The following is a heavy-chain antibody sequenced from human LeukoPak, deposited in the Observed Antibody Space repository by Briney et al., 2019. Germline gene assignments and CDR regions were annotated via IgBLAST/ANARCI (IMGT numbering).Heavy chain of an antibody. CDR1: GYTFTGYY. D-gene: IGHD3-10*01. J-gene: IGHJ4*02. Sequence: ASVKVSCKASGYTFTGYYMHWVRQAPGQGLEWMGRINPNSGGTNYAQKFQGRVTMIRDTSISTAYMELSRLRSDDTAVYYCARDRDYYGSGSYYNVVDYWGQGTLVTVSS. CDR3: ARDRDYYGSGSYYNVVDY. CDR2: INPNSGGT. V-gene: IGHV1-2*06.